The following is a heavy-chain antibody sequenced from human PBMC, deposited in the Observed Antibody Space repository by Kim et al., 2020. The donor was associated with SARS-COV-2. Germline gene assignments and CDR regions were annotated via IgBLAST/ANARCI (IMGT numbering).Heavy chain of an antibody. V-gene: IGHV1-8*01. Sequence: FQGRVTMTRNTSISTAYMELSSLRSEDTAVYYCARGLKRRFWSGLLYYFDYWGQGTLVTVSS. CDR3: ARGLKRRFWSGLLYYFDY. D-gene: IGHD3-3*01. J-gene: IGHJ4*02.